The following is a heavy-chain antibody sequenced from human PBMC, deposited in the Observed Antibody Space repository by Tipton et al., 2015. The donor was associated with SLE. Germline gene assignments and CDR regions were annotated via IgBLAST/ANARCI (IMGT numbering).Heavy chain of an antibody. CDR1: GFSLTGYW. J-gene: IGHJ6*02. D-gene: IGHD3-16*01. V-gene: IGHV3-66*02. CDR3: ARAPAYLYYAMDV. Sequence: SLRLSCAASGFSLTGYWIHWVRQAPGKGLEWVSVHADSVKGRFTISRDISKNTVYLQMNSLRPEDTAVYYCARAPAYLYYAMDVWGQGTTVTVSS.